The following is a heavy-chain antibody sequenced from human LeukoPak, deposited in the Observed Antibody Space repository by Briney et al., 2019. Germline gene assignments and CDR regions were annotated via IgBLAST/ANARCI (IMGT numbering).Heavy chain of an antibody. CDR2: IHHSGST. J-gene: IGHJ4*02. CDR3: AGIQLLLGFSY. Sequence: PSETLSLTCAVYVRSFSCYYWSWIRQPPGKALEWIGEIHHSGSTNYNPSLKSRVTISVEPPKNQFSQRLSSVTAADQAVYYCAGIQLLLGFSYWGQATMVTVRS. CDR1: VRSFSCYY. D-gene: IGHD5-18*01. V-gene: IGHV4-34*01.